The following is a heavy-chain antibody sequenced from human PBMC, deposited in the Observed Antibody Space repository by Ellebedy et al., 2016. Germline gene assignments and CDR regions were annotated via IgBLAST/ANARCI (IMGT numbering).Heavy chain of an antibody. D-gene: IGHD6-13*01. V-gene: IGHV4-31*03. CDR2: IYYSGST. CDR1: GGSISSGGYY. Sequence: SETLSLTCNVSGGSISSGGYYWSWIRQHPGKGLEWIGYIYYSGSTYYNPSLKSRVTISVDTSKNQFSLKLSSVTAADTAVYYCARDPRRWPNFDLWGRGTLVTVSS. J-gene: IGHJ2*01. CDR3: ARDPRRWPNFDL.